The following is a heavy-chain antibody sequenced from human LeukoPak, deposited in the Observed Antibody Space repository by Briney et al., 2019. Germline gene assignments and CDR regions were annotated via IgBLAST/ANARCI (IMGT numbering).Heavy chain of an antibody. CDR3: ARDLRYSSSWYISD. D-gene: IGHD6-13*01. J-gene: IGHJ4*02. CDR2: INPSGGST. Sequence: ASVKVSCKASGYTFTTYYMHWVRQAPGSGLEWLGIINPSGGSTSYAQQFQGRVTMTSDTSTSTVYMELRSLRSEDTAVYYCARDLRYSSSWYISDWGQGTLVTVSS. CDR1: GYTFTTYY. V-gene: IGHV1-46*01.